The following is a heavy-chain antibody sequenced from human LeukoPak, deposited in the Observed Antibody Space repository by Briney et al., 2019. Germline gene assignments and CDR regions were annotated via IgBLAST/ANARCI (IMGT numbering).Heavy chain of an antibody. CDR2: FDPEDGET. V-gene: IGHV1-24*01. CDR3: ATFSSTSPSGNWFDP. D-gene: IGHD2-2*01. Sequence: EASVKVSCKVSGYTLTELSMHWVRQAPGKGLEWMGGFDPEDGETIYAQKFQGRVTMTEDTSTDTAYMELSSLRSEDTAVYYCATFSSTSPSGNWFDPWGQGTLVTVSS. J-gene: IGHJ5*02. CDR1: GYTLTELS.